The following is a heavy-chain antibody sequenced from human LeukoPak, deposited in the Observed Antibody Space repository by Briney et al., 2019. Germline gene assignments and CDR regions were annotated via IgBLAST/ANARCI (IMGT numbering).Heavy chain of an antibody. CDR2: IFSTGTT. V-gene: IGHV4-59*01. D-gene: IGHD3-22*01. J-gene: IGHJ4*02. CDR1: GSSINNNY. CDR3: ARVVHHGYSDY. Sequence: SETLSLTCTVSGSSINNNYWSWIRQPPGKGLEYIGYIFSTGTTDYNPSLRSRLTISVDMSKNQFSLKLTSVTPADTAVYYCARVVHHGYSDYWGQGTLVTVSS.